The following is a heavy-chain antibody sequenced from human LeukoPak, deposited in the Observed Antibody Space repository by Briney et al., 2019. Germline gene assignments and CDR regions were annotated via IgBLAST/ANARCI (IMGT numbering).Heavy chain of an antibody. J-gene: IGHJ5*02. CDR2: ISGSGDST. V-gene: IGHV3-23*01. CDR3: AKDGSSNLYGWFDP. D-gene: IGHD6-13*01. Sequence: QPGGSLRLSCAASGFTFSSYAMSWVRQAPGMGLEWASGISGSGDSTYYADSVKGRFTISRDKSKNTLYLQMNSLRAEDTAVYYCAKDGSSNLYGWFDPWGQGTLVTVSS. CDR1: GFTFSSYA.